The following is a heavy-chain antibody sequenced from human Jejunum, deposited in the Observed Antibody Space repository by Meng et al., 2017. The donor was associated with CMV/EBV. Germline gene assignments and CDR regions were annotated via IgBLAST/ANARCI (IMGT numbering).Heavy chain of an antibody. Sequence: QITFKESGPTLVKPTQPLTLTCSCSGFSPRTSGEGVGWIRQPPGKALEWLALIYRGDDKRYSPSLNSRLTIAKDTSKNEVVLTLTNMGPIDTGTYYCAHFVGGYYPSRPDYWGQGTLVTVSS. CDR2: IYRGDDK. D-gene: IGHD1-26*01. J-gene: IGHJ4*02. CDR1: GFSPRTSGEG. CDR3: AHFVGGYYPSRPDY. V-gene: IGHV2-5*02.